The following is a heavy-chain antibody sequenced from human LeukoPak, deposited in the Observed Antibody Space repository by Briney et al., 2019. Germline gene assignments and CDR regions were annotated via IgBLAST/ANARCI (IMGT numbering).Heavy chain of an antibody. Sequence: GASVKVSCKASGYTFTGYYIHWVRQAPGQGLEWMGWINPNSGGTNYAQKFQGRVTMTRDTSISTAYMELSSLRSDDTAVYYCARRGCSTSCYAPDYWGRGTLVTISS. CDR3: ARRGCSTSCYAPDY. J-gene: IGHJ4*02. D-gene: IGHD2-2*01. CDR2: INPNSGGT. V-gene: IGHV1-2*02. CDR1: GYTFTGYY.